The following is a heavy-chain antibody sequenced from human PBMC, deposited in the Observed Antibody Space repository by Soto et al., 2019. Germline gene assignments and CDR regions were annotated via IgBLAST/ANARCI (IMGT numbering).Heavy chain of an antibody. D-gene: IGHD5-18*01. V-gene: IGHV3-30*18. CDR3: AKEQEMATAFDY. CDR2: ISYDGSNK. J-gene: IGHJ4*02. CDR1: GFTFSSYG. Sequence: QVQLVESGGGVVQPGRSLRLSCAASGFTFSSYGMHWVRQAPGKGLEWVAVISYDGSNKYYADSVKGRFTISRDNSKNTLYLQMNSLRAEDTAVYYCAKEQEMATAFDYWGQGTLVTVSS.